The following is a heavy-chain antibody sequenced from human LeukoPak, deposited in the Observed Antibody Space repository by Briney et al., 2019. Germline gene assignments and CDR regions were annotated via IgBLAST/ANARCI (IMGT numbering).Heavy chain of an antibody. CDR1: GGSISSGGYY. V-gene: IGHV4-31*03. Sequence: SETLSLTCTVSGGSISSGGYYWSWIRQHPGKGLEWIGYIYSSGGTYYNPSLKSRVTISVDTSKNQFSLKLSSVTAADTAVYYCARAEGETYCSSTSCYFDWFDPWGQGTLVTVSS. D-gene: IGHD2-2*01. CDR3: ARAEGETYCSSTSCYFDWFDP. CDR2: IYSSGGT. J-gene: IGHJ5*02.